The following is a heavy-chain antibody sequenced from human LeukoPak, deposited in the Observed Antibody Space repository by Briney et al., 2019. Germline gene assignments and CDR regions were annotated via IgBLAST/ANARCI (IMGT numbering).Heavy chain of an antibody. V-gene: IGHV1-46*01. CDR1: GGTFSSYA. CDR2: INPSGGST. CDR3: ASGIAVATTY. J-gene: IGHJ4*02. D-gene: IGHD6-19*01. Sequence: GASVKVSCKASGGTFSSYAISWVRQAPGQGLEWMGIINPSGGSTSYAQKFQGRVTMTRDTSTSTVYMELSSLRSEDTAVYYCASGIAVATTYWGQGTLVTVSS.